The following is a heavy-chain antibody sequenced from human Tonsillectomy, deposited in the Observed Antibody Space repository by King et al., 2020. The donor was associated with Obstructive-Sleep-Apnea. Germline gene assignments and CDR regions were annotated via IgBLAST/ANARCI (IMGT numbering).Heavy chain of an antibody. D-gene: IGHD6-13*01. CDR2: GRYDGSNE. J-gene: IGHJ4*02. V-gene: IGHV3-30*02. CDR1: NFTFSSYG. CDR3: AKSSGVAAAGTYPFDY. Sequence: VQLVESGGGVVQPGGSLRLSCAASNFTFSSYGMHWVRQAPGKGLEWVAFGRYDGSNEYYADSVKGRFTISRDNSKNTLYLQMNSLRVEDTAVYYCAKSSGVAAAGTYPFDYWGQGTLVTVSS.